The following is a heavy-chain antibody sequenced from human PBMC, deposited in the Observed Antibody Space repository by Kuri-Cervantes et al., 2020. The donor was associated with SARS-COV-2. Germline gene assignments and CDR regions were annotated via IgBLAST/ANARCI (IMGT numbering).Heavy chain of an antibody. Sequence: GGSLRLSCAASRFTFSSYWMHWVRQAPGKGLVWVSRINSDGSSTSYADSVKGRFTISRDNAKNTLYLQMNSLRAEDTAVYYCARGPYYDILTGYYTRRHYYGMDVWGQGTTVTVSS. J-gene: IGHJ6*02. CDR1: RFTFSSYW. CDR3: ARGPYYDILTGYYTRRHYYGMDV. CDR2: INSDGSST. D-gene: IGHD3-9*01. V-gene: IGHV3-74*01.